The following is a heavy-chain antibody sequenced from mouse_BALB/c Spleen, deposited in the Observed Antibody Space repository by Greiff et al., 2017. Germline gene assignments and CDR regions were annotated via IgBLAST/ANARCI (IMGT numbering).Heavy chain of an antibody. J-gene: IGHJ1*01. CDR3: ARSGLTQYFDV. Sequence: QVQLKESGAELAKPGASVKMSCKASGYTFTSYWMHWVKQRPGQGLEWIGYINPSTGYTEYNQKFKDKATLTADKSSSTAYMQLSSLTSEDSAVYYCARSGLTQYFDVWGAGTTVTVSS. V-gene: IGHV1-7*01. D-gene: IGHD3-3*01. CDR2: INPSTGYT. CDR1: GYTFTSYW.